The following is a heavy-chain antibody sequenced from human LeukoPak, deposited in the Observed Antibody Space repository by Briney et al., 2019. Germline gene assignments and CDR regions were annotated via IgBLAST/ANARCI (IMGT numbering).Heavy chain of an antibody. V-gene: IGHV4-61*02. CDR2: IYTSGST. CDR1: GASISSSSYY. J-gene: IGHJ6*03. Sequence: PSETLSLTGTVSGASISSSSYYWGWIRQPAGKGLEWIGRIYTSGSTNYNPSLKSRVTMSVDTSKNQFPLKLSSVTAADTAVYYCARGLSDSSSWPIFRDYYYYMDVWGKGTTVTISS. D-gene: IGHD6-13*01. CDR3: ARGLSDSSSWPIFRDYYYYMDV.